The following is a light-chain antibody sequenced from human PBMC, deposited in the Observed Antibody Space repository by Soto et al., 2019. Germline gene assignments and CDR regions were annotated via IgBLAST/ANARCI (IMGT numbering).Light chain of an antibody. CDR1: HDIGDY. CDR3: QHYDNLPSWT. V-gene: IGKV1-33*01. CDR2: DAS. Sequence: DIQMTQSPSSLSASVGDRVTITCQASHDIGDYLNWYQQKPGNAPKLLIYDASNLETGVPSRFSGRGYGTHFTFTISSLQPEDIATYYCQHYDNLPSWTFGPGTRLEIK. J-gene: IGKJ1*01.